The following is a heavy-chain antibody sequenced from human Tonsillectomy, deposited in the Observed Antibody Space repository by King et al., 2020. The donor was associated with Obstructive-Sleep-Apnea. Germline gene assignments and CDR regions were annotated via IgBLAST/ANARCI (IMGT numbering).Heavy chain of an antibody. D-gene: IGHD3-9*01. CDR2: ISGSVCST. J-gene: IGHJ4*02. Sequence: DVQLVESGGGLEQPGGSLRLSCAASGFTFSSYAMSWVRQVPGKGLEWVSAISGSVCSTNYADSVKGRFTISRDNSKNTLYLQMNSLRAEDTAVYYCAKMSPHILTGYSHWGQGTLVTVSS. CDR3: AKMSPHILTGYSH. CDR1: GFTFSSYA. V-gene: IGHV3-23*04.